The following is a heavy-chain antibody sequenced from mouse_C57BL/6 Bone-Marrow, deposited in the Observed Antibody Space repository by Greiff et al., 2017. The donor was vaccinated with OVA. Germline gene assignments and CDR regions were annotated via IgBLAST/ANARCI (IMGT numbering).Heavy chain of an antibody. V-gene: IGHV1-76*01. Sequence: VQLQESGAELVRPGASVKLSCKASGYTFTDYYINWVKQRPGQGLEWIARIYPGSGNTYYNEKFKGKATLTAEKSSSTAYMQLSSLTSEDSAVYFCARVLDWDGAMDYWGQGTSVTVSS. CDR3: ARVLDWDGAMDY. CDR2: IYPGSGNT. J-gene: IGHJ4*01. CDR1: GYTFTDYY. D-gene: IGHD4-1*01.